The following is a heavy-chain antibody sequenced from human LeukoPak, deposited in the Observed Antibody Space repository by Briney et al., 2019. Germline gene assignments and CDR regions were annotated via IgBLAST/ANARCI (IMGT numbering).Heavy chain of an antibody. V-gene: IGHV3-33*08. Sequence: PGGSLRLSCAASGFTFSSYAMHWVRQAPGKGLEWVAVIWYDGNNKYYADSVKGRFTISRDNSKNMMYLQMNSLRAEDTAVYYCAREGGCSSAKCPFDYWGQGTLVTVPS. J-gene: IGHJ4*02. CDR3: AREGGCSSAKCPFDY. CDR2: IWYDGNNK. D-gene: IGHD2-2*01. CDR1: GFTFSSYA.